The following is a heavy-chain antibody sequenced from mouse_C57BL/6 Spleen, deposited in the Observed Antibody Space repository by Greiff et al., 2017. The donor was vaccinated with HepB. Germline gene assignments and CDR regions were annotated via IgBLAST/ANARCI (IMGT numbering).Heavy chain of an antibody. V-gene: IGHV1-82*01. CDR1: GYAFSSSW. Sequence: VQLQQSGPELVKPGASVKISCKASGYAFSSSWLNWVKQRPGKGLEWIGRIYPGDGDTNYNGKFKGKATLTADKSSSTAYMQLSSLTSADAAVYFFARAAYGNYVYWGQGTTLTGSS. J-gene: IGHJ2*01. D-gene: IGHD2-10*02. CDR3: ARAAYGNYVY. CDR2: IYPGDGDT.